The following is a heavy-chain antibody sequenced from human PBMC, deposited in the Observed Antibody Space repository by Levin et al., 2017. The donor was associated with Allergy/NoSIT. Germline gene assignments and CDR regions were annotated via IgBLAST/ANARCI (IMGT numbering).Heavy chain of an antibody. CDR1: GFTFSSYG. D-gene: IGHD1-26*01. V-gene: IGHV3-33*01. Sequence: GESLKISCAASGFTFSSYGMHWVRQAPGKGLEWVAVIWYDGSNKYYADSVKGRFTISRDNSKNTLYLQMNSLRAEDTAVYYCARDEGVGATSNFDYWGQGTLVTVSS. J-gene: IGHJ4*02. CDR2: IWYDGSNK. CDR3: ARDEGVGATSNFDY.